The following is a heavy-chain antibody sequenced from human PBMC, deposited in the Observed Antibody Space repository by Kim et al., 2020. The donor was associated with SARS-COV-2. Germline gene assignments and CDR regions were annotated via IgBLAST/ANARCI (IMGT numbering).Heavy chain of an antibody. Sequence: SVKVSCKASGGTFSSYAISWVRQAPGQGLEWMGGIIPIFGTANDAQKFKGRVTITADESTSTSYMELSSLRYEDTAVYYCARGGFWSGYYRMHYYYYYVMEVWGQGTTVTVYS. CDR2: IIPIFGTA. J-gene: IGHJ6*02. V-gene: IGHV1-69*13. D-gene: IGHD3-3*01. CDR3: ARGGFWSGYYRMHYYYYYVMEV. CDR1: GGTFSSYA.